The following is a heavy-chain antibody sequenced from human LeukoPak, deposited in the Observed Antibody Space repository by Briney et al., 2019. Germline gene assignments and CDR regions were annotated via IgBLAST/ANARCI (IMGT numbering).Heavy chain of an antibody. CDR1: GFTFSSYE. V-gene: IGHV3-48*03. J-gene: IGHJ4*02. CDR2: ISSSGSTI. D-gene: IGHD2-15*01. Sequence: GGSLRLSCAASGFTFSSYEMNWVRLAPGKGLEWVSYISSSGSTIYYADSVKGRFTISRDNAKNSLYLQMNSLRAEDTAVYYCASLAAATVDYWGQGTLVTVSS. CDR3: ASLAAATVDY.